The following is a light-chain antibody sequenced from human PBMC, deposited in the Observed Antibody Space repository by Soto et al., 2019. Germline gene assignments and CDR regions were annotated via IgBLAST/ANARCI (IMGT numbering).Light chain of an antibody. J-gene: IGLJ1*01. CDR1: SIDVGSYNR. Sequence: QSVLTQPASVSGSPGQSISISCTGTSIDVGSYNRGSWYQQRPGKAPKLLIYEGSKRPSGVSNRFSGSKYESGNTASMTISGLQTEDDAAYYCCSYTGSGALYVFGTGTKVTVL. CDR2: EGS. V-gene: IGLV2-23*01. CDR3: CSYTGSGALYV.